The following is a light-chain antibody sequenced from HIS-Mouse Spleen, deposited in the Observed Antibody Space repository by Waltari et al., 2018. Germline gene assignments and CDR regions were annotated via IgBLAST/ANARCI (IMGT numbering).Light chain of an antibody. J-gene: IGKJ2*01. CDR3: QRYYSTLMYT. CDR2: WAS. V-gene: IGKV4-1*01. Sequence: DIVMTQSPDSLAVSLGDRATINCKSSQSVLYSSNNKNYLAWYQQKPGQPPKLLIYWASTRESGVPDRFSGSGSGTDFTLTISSLQAEDVAVYYCQRYYSTLMYTFGQGTKLEIK. CDR1: QSVLYSSNNKNY.